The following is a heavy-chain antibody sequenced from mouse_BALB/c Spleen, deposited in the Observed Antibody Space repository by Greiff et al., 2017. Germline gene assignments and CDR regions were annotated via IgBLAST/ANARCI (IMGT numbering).Heavy chain of an antibody. J-gene: IGHJ3*01. V-gene: IGHV5-17*02. CDR3: ARGEVSD. CDR2: ISSGSSTI. D-gene: IGHD2-14*01. CDR1: GFTFSSFG. Sequence: DVMLVESGGGLVQPGGSRKLSCAASGFTFSSFGMHWVRQAPEKGLEWVAYISSGSSTIYYADTVKGRFTISRDNPKNTLFLQMTSLRSEDTAMYYCARGEVSDWGQGTLVTVSA.